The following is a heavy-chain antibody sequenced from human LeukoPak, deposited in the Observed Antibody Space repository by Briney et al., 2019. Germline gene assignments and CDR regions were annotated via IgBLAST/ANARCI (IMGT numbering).Heavy chain of an antibody. Sequence: GWSLRLSCAASGFTFSSYAMSWVRQAPGKGLEWVSAISGSGGSTYYADSVKGRFTISRDNSKNTLYLQMNSLRAEDTAVYYCAKANGRAPVFDYWGQGTLVTVSS. CDR3: AKANGRAPVFDY. CDR1: GFTFSSYA. J-gene: IGHJ4*02. V-gene: IGHV3-23*01. CDR2: ISGSGGST.